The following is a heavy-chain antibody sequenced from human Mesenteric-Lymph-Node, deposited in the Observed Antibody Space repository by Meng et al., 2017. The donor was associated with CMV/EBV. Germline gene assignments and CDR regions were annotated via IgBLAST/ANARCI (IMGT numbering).Heavy chain of an antibody. Sequence: SETLSLTCTVSGGSVSSGSYYWSWIRQPPGKGLEWIGYIYYSGSTNYNPSLKSRVTISVDTSKNQFSLKLSSVTAADTAAYYCARMSYSSSWYDGMDVWGQGTTVTVSS. D-gene: IGHD6-13*01. CDR3: ARMSYSSSWYDGMDV. CDR2: IYYSGST. V-gene: IGHV4-61*01. CDR1: GGSVSSGSYY. J-gene: IGHJ6*02.